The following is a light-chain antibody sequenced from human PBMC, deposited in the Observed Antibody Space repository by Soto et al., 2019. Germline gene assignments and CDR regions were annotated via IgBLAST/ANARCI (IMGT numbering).Light chain of an antibody. V-gene: IGLV2-14*01. CDR2: EVS. J-gene: IGLJ3*02. Sequence: QSALTQPASVSGSPGQSITISCTGTSSDVGVYNHVSWYQQHPGKVPKLMIYEVSNRPSGVSDRFSGSKSGNTASLTISGLQAEDEADYYCNSYRDTDTFWVIGGGTKLTVL. CDR1: SSDVGVYNH. CDR3: NSYRDTDTFWV.